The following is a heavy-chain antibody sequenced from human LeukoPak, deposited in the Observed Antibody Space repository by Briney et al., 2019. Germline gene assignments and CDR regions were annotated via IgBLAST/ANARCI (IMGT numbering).Heavy chain of an antibody. CDR3: ARDTSYYYDSSGYYTAGGRAFDY. J-gene: IGHJ4*02. V-gene: IGHV3-21*01. Sequence: KPGGSLRLSRAASGFTFSSYSMNWVRQAPGKGLEWVSSISSSSSYIYYADPVKGRFTISRDNAKNSLYLQMNSLRAEDTAVYYCARDTSYYYDSSGYYTAGGRAFDYWGQGTLVTVSS. CDR2: ISSSSSYI. CDR1: GFTFSSYS. D-gene: IGHD3-22*01.